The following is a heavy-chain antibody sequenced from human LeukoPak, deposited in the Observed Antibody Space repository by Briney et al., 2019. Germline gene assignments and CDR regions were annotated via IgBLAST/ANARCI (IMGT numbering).Heavy chain of an antibody. V-gene: IGHV1-2*02. CDR2: INPNSGDT. CDR1: GYTFTGYY. Sequence: ASVKVSCKASGYTFTGYYIYWVRQAPGQGLEWMGWINPNSGDTNYAPKFQGRVTMTRDTSISTAYMELSRLRSDDTAVYYCARRENDYWGQGTLVTVSS. J-gene: IGHJ4*02. CDR3: ARRENDY.